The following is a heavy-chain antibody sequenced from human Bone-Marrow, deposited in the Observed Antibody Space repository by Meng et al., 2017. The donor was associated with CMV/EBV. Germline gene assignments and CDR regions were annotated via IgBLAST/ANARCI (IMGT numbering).Heavy chain of an antibody. J-gene: IGHJ4*02. V-gene: IGHV4-39*01. Sequence: WVRQTPGKGLEWSGSIYYSGRTYYNPPLKSRVTISVDTSKNQFSLKLSSVTAADTAVYYCARTGTTSAETPFDYWGQGTLVTVSS. CDR2: IYYSGRT. CDR3: ARTGTTSAETPFDY. D-gene: IGHD1-1*01.